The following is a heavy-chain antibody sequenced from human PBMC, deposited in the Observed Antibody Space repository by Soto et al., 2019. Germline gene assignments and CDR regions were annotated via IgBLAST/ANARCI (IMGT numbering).Heavy chain of an antibody. CDR3: VRDNGRSPIDF. J-gene: IGHJ4*02. CDR2: ISSSSSTI. V-gene: IGHV3-48*01. Sequence: GGSLRLSCAASGFTFSSYSMNWVRQAPGKGLEWVSYISSSSSTIYYADSVKGRFTISRDNAKNSLYLQMNSLRAEDTAVYYCVRDNGRSPIDFWGQRTLVPVSS. CDR1: GFTFSSYS. D-gene: IGHD2-15*01.